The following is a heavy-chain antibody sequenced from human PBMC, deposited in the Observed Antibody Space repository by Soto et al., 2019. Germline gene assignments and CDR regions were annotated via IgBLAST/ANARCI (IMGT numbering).Heavy chain of an antibody. V-gene: IGHV3-74*01. CDR1: VFTFISNW. CDR2: INTDGSIT. CDR3: ARDGEGF. J-gene: IGHJ4*02. Sequence: PGWSLRLSCASSVFTFISNWMHWVRRVPGRGLVWVSRINTDGSITDYVDSVKGRFTMSRDNAKNTLYLQMNSLRVEDTAVYYCARDGEGFWGQGTLVTVSS. D-gene: IGHD2-21*01.